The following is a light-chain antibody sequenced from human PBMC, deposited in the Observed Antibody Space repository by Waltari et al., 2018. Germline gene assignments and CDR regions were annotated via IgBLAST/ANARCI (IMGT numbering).Light chain of an antibody. CDR2: RDD. CDR1: RSNIGSNT. V-gene: IGLV1-44*01. Sequence: QSVLTPPPSASGTPGPRVTISCSGSRSNIGSNTVNWNQHLPGTAPKLLIYRDDQRPSGVSDRFSGSKSGTSASLAISGLQSEDEADYYCATWGDSLNGPYVFGTGTRVTVL. J-gene: IGLJ1*01. CDR3: ATWGDSLNGPYV.